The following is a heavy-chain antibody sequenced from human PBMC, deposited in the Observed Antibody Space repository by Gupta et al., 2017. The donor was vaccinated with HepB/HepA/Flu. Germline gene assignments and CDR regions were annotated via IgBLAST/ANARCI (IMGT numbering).Heavy chain of an antibody. V-gene: IGHV4-4*02. CDR3: ARRAYSNFPTYYYYGLDV. D-gene: IGHD2/OR15-2a*01. CDR2: ILPGGVT. Sequence: VQLQESGPGLLKPSGTRSLTCTISGGAFSRNTCSTLVRLSQGRDLEWIGDILPGGVTNYRPSLKSRLTISVDKSKNQLSLNLSSVTAADTAVYYCARRAYSNFPTYYYYGLDVWGQGTTVTVSS. CDR1: GGAFSRNTC. J-gene: IGHJ6*02.